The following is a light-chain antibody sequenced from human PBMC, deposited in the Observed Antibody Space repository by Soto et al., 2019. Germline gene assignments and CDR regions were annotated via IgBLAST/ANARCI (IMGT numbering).Light chain of an antibody. CDR2: GAS. CDR1: EGISNY. Sequence: DIQMTQSPSSLSASVGDRVTITCRASEGISNYLAWYQQKPGKVPKLLIYGASTLQAGVQSRFSGSGSGTDFTLTISSLQTEDVATYYCQNYNRAPWTFGQGTKVESK. CDR3: QNYNRAPWT. V-gene: IGKV1-27*01. J-gene: IGKJ1*01.